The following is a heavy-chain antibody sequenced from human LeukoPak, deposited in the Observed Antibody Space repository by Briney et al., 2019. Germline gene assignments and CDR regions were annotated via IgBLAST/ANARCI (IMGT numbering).Heavy chain of an antibody. V-gene: IGHV3-48*03. CDR3: ALLAVASDFDY. D-gene: IGHD6-19*01. CDR1: EFPFSFYA. Sequence: GGSLRLSCAVSEFPFSFYAMNWVRQAPGKGLEWVSNIGSSGTNRYYADSVKGRFSISRDNAKSSLYLQMNSLRVEDTAVYYCALLAVASDFDYWGQGALVTVSS. J-gene: IGHJ4*02. CDR2: IGSSGTNR.